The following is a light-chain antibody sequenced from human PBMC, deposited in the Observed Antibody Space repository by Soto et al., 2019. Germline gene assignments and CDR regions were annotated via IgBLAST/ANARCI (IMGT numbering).Light chain of an antibody. J-gene: IGKJ2*01. V-gene: IGKV1-39*01. CDR2: AAS. CDR1: QSISSY. Sequence: DIQMTQSPSYLSVSVGERVTITCRASQSISSYLNWYQQKPGKAPKVLINAASSLQSGVPSRFSGSGSGTDFTLTISTLQPEDFATYYCQQSFITPYTFGQGTKLGIK. CDR3: QQSFITPYT.